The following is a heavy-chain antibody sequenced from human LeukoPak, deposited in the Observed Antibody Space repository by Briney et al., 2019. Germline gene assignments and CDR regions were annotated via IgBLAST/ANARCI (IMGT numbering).Heavy chain of an antibody. V-gene: IGHV3-21*01. CDR1: GFTFSSYS. J-gene: IGHJ4*02. CDR2: ISSSSGSI. CDR3: ARDWNYYSC. D-gene: IGHD1-1*01. Sequence: PGGSLRLSCAASGFTFSSYSMNWVRQAPGKGLEWVSSISSSSGSIYYADSVKGRFTISGDNAKNSLYLQMNSLRAEDTAVYYCARDWNYYSCWGQGTLVTVSS.